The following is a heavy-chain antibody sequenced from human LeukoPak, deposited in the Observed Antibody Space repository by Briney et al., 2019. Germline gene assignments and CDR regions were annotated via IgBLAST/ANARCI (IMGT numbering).Heavy chain of an antibody. Sequence: ASVKVSCKASGYTFTGYYMHWVRQATGQGLEWMGWMNPNSGNTGYAQKFQGRVTITRNTSISTAYMELSSLRSEDTAVYYCARAHFWSGYDYWGQGTLVTVSS. J-gene: IGHJ4*02. CDR1: GYTFTGYY. CDR2: MNPNSGNT. D-gene: IGHD3-3*02. V-gene: IGHV1-8*03. CDR3: ARAHFWSGYDY.